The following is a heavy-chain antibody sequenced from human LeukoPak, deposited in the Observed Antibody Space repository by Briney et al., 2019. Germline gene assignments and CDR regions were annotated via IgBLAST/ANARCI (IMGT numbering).Heavy chain of an antibody. D-gene: IGHD4-17*01. V-gene: IGHV3-23*01. Sequence: GGSLRLSCAASGFTFSSYAMSWVRQAPGKGLEWVSAISGSGGSTYYADSVKGRFTISRDNSKNTLYLQMNSLRAEDTAVYYCARAYYGDPPRFLTTQGLDSWGQGTLVTVSS. J-gene: IGHJ4*02. CDR3: ARAYYGDPPRFLTTQGLDS. CDR1: GFTFSSYA. CDR2: ISGSGGST.